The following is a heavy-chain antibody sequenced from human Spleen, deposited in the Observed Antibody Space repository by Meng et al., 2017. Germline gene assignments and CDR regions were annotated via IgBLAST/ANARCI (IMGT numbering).Heavy chain of an antibody. CDR2: VSVTGTT. Sequence: GSLRLSCTVSGGSVGRVTFYWCWVRQPPGKGLDWIGCVSVTGTTYCNPSLKSRITISLDTSKNQFYLNMNSVSDADTAVYFCASLRRDYYGSGIAFSFYYWGQGTLVTVSS. J-gene: IGHJ4*02. V-gene: IGHV4-39*07. D-gene: IGHD3-10*01. CDR3: ASLRRDYYGSGIAFSFYY. CDR1: GGSVGRVTFY.